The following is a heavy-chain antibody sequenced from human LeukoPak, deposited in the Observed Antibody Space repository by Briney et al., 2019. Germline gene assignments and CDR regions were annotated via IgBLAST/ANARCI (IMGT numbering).Heavy chain of an antibody. CDR3: ARQINYGDYRHDY. V-gene: IGHV1-69*04. CDR2: IIPILGIA. Sequence: SVKVSCKASGGTFSSYAISWVRQAPGQGLEWMGRIIPILGIANYAQKFQGRVTITADKSTSTAYMELSSLRSEDTAVYYCARQINYGDYRHDYWGQGTLVTVSS. D-gene: IGHD4-17*01. J-gene: IGHJ4*02. CDR1: GGTFSSYA.